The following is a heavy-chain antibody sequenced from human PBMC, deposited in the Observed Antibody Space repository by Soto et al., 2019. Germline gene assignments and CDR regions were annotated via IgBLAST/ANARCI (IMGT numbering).Heavy chain of an antibody. V-gene: IGHV3-74*01. D-gene: IGHD1-20*01. CDR2: FSDGTTT. J-gene: IGHJ3*01. Sequence: GGSLDSPVQPLVSPSVATGCTGSAKLQGRGWCGSHVFSDGTTTNYADSVKGRFTISRDNAKNTLYLQMNSLRAEDTAVYYCARDNWNTVWGQGTMVTVSS. CDR3: ARDNWNTV. CDR1: VSPSVATG.